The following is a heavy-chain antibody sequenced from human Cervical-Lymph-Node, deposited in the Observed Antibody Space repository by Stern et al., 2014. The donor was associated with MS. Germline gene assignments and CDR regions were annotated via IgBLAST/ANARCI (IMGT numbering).Heavy chain of an antibody. CDR1: GFNFSSFA. CDR2: ISSTSTYI. CDR3: ASSIVVVPAAENKGFDP. J-gene: IGHJ5*02. V-gene: IGHV3-21*01. Sequence: VQLVQSGGGLVKPGGSLRVSCAASGFNFSSFAMNWVRQAPGKGLEWVSSISSTSTYIYYADSVKGRFTVSRDNAKNSLFLQMTSLRAEDTAVYYCASSIVVVPAAENKGFDPWGQGTLVTVSS. D-gene: IGHD2-2*01.